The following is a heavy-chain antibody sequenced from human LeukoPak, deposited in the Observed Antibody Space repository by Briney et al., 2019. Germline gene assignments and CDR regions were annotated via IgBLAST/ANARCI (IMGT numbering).Heavy chain of an antibody. J-gene: IGHJ4*02. CDR2: INPNSGGT. Sequence: GASVKVSCKASGYTFTGYYMHWVRQAPGQGLEWMGWINPNSGGTNYAQKFQGRVTMTRDTSISTAYMELSRLRSDDTAVYYYARGEIVVVPAAHTGDYWGQGTLVTVSS. D-gene: IGHD2-2*01. CDR3: ARGEIVVVPAAHTGDY. CDR1: GYTFTGYY. V-gene: IGHV1-2*02.